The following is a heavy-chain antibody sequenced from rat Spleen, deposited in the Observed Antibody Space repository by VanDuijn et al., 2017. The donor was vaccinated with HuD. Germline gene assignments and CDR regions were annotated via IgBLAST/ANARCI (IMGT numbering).Heavy chain of an antibody. CDR3: SRDEPTRVMDA. Sequence: QVQLKESGPGLMQPSQTLSLTCIVSGFSLTSYHVHWVRQSPGKGLEWMAVIWSGGNTDYNSALKSRLSISRDTSKSQVFLKMNSLQTEDTAIYFCSRDEPTRVMDAWGQGTSVTVSS. J-gene: IGHJ4*01. D-gene: IGHD2-1*01. CDR1: GFSLTSYH. V-gene: IGHV2-32*01. CDR2: IWSGGNT.